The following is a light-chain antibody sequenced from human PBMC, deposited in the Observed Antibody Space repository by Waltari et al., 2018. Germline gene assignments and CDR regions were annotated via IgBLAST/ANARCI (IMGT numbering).Light chain of an antibody. CDR3: SSYTSSSTYV. Sequence: QSALTHPASVSGSPGQSITISCTGTSSDVSGYNYVSWYQQHPGKAPKLMIYEVSNRPSGVSNRFSGSKSGNTASLTISGLQAEDEADYYCSSYTSSSTYVFGTGTKVTVL. J-gene: IGLJ1*01. V-gene: IGLV2-14*01. CDR1: SSDVSGYNY. CDR2: EVS.